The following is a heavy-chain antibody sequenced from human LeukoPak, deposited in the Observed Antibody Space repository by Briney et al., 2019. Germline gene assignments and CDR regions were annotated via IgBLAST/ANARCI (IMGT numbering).Heavy chain of an antibody. D-gene: IGHD5-12*01. V-gene: IGHV1-2*02. Sequence: ASLKVSCKASGYTFTGYYIHWVRQAPGQGLEWMGWTNPNTGGTNYAQKFQGRVTLTRDTSINTAYMELSRLRSDDTAVYYCARDRGGYGYFDYWGQGTLVTVSS. CDR2: TNPNTGGT. CDR3: ARDRGGYGYFDY. J-gene: IGHJ4*02. CDR1: GYTFTGYY.